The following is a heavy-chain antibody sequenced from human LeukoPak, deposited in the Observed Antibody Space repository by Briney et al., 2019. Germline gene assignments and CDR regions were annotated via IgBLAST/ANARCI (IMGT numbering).Heavy chain of an antibody. CDR3: CSGGSCDESMDV. Sequence: GGSLRLSCAASGFTFSSYSMNWVRQAPGKGLEWVSSISSTSSVIYYADPVKGRFTISRDNAKNSLYLQMNSLRAEDTAVYYCCSGGSCDESMDVWGKGTTVTVSS. CDR2: ISSTSSVI. V-gene: IGHV3-21*01. CDR1: GFTFSSYS. J-gene: IGHJ6*03. D-gene: IGHD2-15*01.